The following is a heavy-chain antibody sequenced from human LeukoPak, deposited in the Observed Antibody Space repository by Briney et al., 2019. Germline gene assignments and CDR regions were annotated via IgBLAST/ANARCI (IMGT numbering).Heavy chain of an antibody. CDR3: AKIDARYYDSSCYEAFDY. CDR1: GFTFRRYG. J-gene: IGHJ4*02. CDR2: ISYDGSNK. V-gene: IGHV3-30*18. D-gene: IGHD3-22*01. Sequence: PGGSLRLSCAASGFTFRRYGMHWVRQAPGKGLEWVAVISYDGSNKYYADSVKGRFTISRDNSKNTLYLQMNSLRAEDTAVYYCAKIDARYYDSSCYEAFDYWGQGTLVTVSS.